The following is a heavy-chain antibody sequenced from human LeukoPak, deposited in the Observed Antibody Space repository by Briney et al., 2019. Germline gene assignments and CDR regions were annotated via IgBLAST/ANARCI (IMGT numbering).Heavy chain of an antibody. J-gene: IGHJ4*02. CDR3: ARDRGGVVSPFDY. D-gene: IGHD3-3*01. CDR2: IYYSGST. Sequence: KPSETLSLTCNVSGYSISSGFYWGWIRPPPGKGLEWIASIYYSGSTYQNPSLKSRVTISVDTSKNKFSLKLNSVTAADTAVYYCARDRGGVVSPFDYWGQGVLVTVSS. V-gene: IGHV4-38-2*02. CDR1: GYSISSGFY.